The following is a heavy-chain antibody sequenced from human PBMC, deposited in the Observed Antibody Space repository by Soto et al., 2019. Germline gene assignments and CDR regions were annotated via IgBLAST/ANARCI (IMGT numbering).Heavy chain of an antibody. CDR3: ARGYPDYFDSSGFDY. D-gene: IGHD3-22*01. V-gene: IGHV4-39*01. CDR1: CGSITRDTYY. J-gene: IGHJ4*02. CDR2: ISYSGST. Sequence: SETLSITCTVSCGSITRDTYYCGWFPQSPEKGLEWIASISYSGSTYYNPTLKSRLIISVDTSKSQFSLKLSSVTAADTAVYYCARGYPDYFDSSGFDYWGQGSLVT.